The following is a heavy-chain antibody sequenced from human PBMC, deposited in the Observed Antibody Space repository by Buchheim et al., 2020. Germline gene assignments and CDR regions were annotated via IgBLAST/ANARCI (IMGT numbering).Heavy chain of an antibody. CDR2: ISSSSSYA. J-gene: IGHJ4*02. CDR3: ATFPGIAVVGTRVAGYFDY. V-gene: IGHV3-11*06. CDR1: GFTFSDYY. D-gene: IGHD6-19*01. Sequence: QVQLVESGGGLVKPGGSLRLSCAASGFTFSDYYMSWIRQAPGKGLEWVSYISSSSSYANYADSVKGRFTISRDNAKNSLYLQMNSLRAEDTAVYYCATFPGIAVVGTRVAGYFDYWGQGTL.